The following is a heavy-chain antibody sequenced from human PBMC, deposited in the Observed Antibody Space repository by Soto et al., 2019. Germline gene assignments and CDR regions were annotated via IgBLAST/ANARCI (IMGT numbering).Heavy chain of an antibody. CDR1: GFTFSNYG. J-gene: IGHJ4*02. Sequence: QLVESGGGVVQPGRSLRLSCAASGFTFSNYGMHWVRQAPGKGLEWVAVISYDGSNKHYADSVKGRFAISRDTSKNTLYLQMNSLRGEDTAVYYCAKGQHCSGGSCYFNPSDYWGQGTLVTVSS. CDR3: AKGQHCSGGSCYFNPSDY. D-gene: IGHD2-15*01. CDR2: ISYDGSNK. V-gene: IGHV3-30*18.